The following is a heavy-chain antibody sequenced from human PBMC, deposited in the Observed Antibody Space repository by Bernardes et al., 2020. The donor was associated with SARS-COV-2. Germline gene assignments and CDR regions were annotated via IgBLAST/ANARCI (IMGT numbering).Heavy chain of an antibody. CDR2: ISGSGGST. CDR3: AKDDWGGRTIKYFDY. D-gene: IGHD2-21*01. Sequence: GSLRLSCAASGFTFSSYAMSWVRQAPGKGLEWVSAISGSGGSTYYADSVKGRFTISRDNSKNTLYLQMNSLRAEDTAVYYCAKDDWGGRTIKYFDYWGQGTLVTVSS. J-gene: IGHJ4*02. V-gene: IGHV3-23*01. CDR1: GFTFSSYA.